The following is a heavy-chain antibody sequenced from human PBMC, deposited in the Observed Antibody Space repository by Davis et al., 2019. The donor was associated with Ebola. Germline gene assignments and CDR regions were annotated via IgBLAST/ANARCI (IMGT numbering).Heavy chain of an antibody. V-gene: IGHV3-23*01. Sequence: PGGSLRLSCAASGFTFSSYAMSWVRQAPGKGLEWVSAISGRGGSTYYADSVKGRFTISRDNSKNTLFLQMNSLRAEDTAVYYCAKDGMVYAITPFDAFDIWGQGTMVTVSS. CDR3: AKDGMVYAITPFDAFDI. D-gene: IGHD2-8*01. CDR1: GFTFSSYA. J-gene: IGHJ3*02. CDR2: ISGRGGST.